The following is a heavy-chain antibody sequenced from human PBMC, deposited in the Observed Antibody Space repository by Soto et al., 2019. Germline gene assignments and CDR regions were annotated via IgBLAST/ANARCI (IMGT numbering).Heavy chain of an antibody. D-gene: IGHD6-19*01. CDR1: GYTFTSYA. Sequence: QVQLVQSGAEVKKPGASVKVSCKASGYTFTSYAMHWVRQAPGQRLEWMGWINAGNGNTKYSQKFQGRVTITRDNSASTAYMELSSLRSEDTTVYYCARDLGGWTDYWGQGTLVTVSS. V-gene: IGHV1-3*01. J-gene: IGHJ4*02. CDR2: INAGNGNT. CDR3: ARDLGGWTDY.